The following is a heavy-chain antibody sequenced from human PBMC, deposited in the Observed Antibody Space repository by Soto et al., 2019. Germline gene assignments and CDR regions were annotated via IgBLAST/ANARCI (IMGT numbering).Heavy chain of an antibody. Sequence: QLQLQESGSGLVKPSQTLSLTCAVSGGSISSGGYSWSWIRQPPGKGLEWIGYIYHSGSTYYNPSLKSRVTISVDRSKNQFSLKLSSVTAADTAVYYCARAELGVVAATVFDYWGQGTLVTVSS. D-gene: IGHD2-15*01. CDR1: GGSISSGGYS. CDR3: ARAELGVVAATVFDY. J-gene: IGHJ4*02. CDR2: IYHSGST. V-gene: IGHV4-30-2*01.